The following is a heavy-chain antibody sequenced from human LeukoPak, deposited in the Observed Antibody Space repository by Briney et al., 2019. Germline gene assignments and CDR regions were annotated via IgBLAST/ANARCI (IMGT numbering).Heavy chain of an antibody. D-gene: IGHD3-10*01. CDR3: AKEFYYRSGSYYPTFDY. Sequence: PGGSLRLSCAASGFTFSDYYMSWIRQAPGKGLDGVSYISSSGSTIYYADSVKGRFTISRDNSKNTLYLQMNSLRAEDTAVYYCAKEFYYRSGSYYPTFDYWGQGTLVTVSS. V-gene: IGHV3-11*01. CDR1: GFTFSDYY. J-gene: IGHJ4*02. CDR2: ISSSGSTI.